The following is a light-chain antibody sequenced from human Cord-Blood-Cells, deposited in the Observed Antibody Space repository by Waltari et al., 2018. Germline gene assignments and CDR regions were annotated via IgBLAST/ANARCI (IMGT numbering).Light chain of an antibody. CDR2: AAS. CDR3: QQSYSTPIT. Sequence: DIQMTQSPSSLSASVGDRVTITCRASQSISSYLNWYQQKPGKAPKLLIYAASSLQSGVPSRFSHSGSGTDFTLTISSLQPEDFATYYCQQSYSTPITFGQGTRLEIK. V-gene: IGKV1-39*01. J-gene: IGKJ5*01. CDR1: QSISSY.